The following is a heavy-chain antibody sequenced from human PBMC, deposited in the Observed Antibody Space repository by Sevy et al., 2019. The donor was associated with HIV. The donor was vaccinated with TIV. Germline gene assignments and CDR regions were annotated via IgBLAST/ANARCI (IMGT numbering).Heavy chain of an antibody. V-gene: IGHV3-48*03. CDR1: GFTFSSYE. CDR2: ISSGGNTI. D-gene: IGHD3-22*01. CDR3: TRVDAYYDKGIDP. J-gene: IGHJ5*02. Sequence: GGSLRLSCEASGFTFSSYEMNWVRQAPGKGLEWVSSISSGGNTIYYGDSVKGRFTISRDNAKNSLYLQMNSLRAEDTALYYGTRVDAYYDKGIDPWGQGTLVTVSS.